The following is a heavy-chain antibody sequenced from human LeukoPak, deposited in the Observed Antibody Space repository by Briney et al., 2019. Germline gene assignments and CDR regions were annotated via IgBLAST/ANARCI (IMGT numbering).Heavy chain of an antibody. D-gene: IGHD3-3*01. Sequence: SCAASGFTFSSYSMNWVRQAPGKGLEWVSSISSSSSYIYYADSVKGRFTISRDNAKNSLYLQMNSLRAEDTAVYYCARGVGYDFWSGYLNWGQGTLVTVSS. CDR2: ISSSSSYI. CDR1: GFTFSSYS. CDR3: ARGVGYDFWSGYLN. J-gene: IGHJ4*02. V-gene: IGHV3-21*01.